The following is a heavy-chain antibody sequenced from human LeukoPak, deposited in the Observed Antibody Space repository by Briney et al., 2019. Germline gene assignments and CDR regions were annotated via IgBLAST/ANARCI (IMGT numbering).Heavy chain of an antibody. CDR1: GYTVSSNSPA. V-gene: IGHV6-1*01. Sequence: PSQTLSLTCAISGYTVSSNSPAWNCIRQSPWRGLEWLVRTYYRSKWSNDYAVSVKSRTTIKPDTSKNHFSLPLTSVAPEDTAVYYCARVVGARPHFDSWGEGTLVTVSS. J-gene: IGHJ4*02. CDR2: TYYRSKWSN. CDR3: ARVVGARPHFDS. D-gene: IGHD1-26*01.